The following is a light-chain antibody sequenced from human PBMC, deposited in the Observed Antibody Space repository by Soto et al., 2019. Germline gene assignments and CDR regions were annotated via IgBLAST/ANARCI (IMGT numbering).Light chain of an antibody. J-gene: IGKJ1*01. CDR2: GAS. CDR1: QSISDT. Sequence: ETVMTQSPATLSVSPGGRATLSCRASQSISDTLAWYQKKPGQAPRLLIYGASTRATGIPARFSGSGSGTDFNLTISSLQSEDFSTYVCQQTYTPPRTFGQGTKVDIK. V-gene: IGKV3-15*01. CDR3: QQTYTPPRT.